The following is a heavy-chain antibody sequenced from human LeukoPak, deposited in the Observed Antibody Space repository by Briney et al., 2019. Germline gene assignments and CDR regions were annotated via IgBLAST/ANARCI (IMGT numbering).Heavy chain of an antibody. J-gene: IGHJ5*02. CDR2: IYTSGSP. Sequence: SETLSLTCTVSGGSISSGSYYWSWIRQPAGKGLEWIGRIYTSGSPNYNPSLKSRVTISVDTAKNQFSLKLSSVTAADTAVYYCARAQVKWGSNWFGPGGQGTLVTVSS. D-gene: IGHD2-8*01. CDR1: GGSISSGSYY. CDR3: ARAQVKWGSNWFGP. V-gene: IGHV4-61*02.